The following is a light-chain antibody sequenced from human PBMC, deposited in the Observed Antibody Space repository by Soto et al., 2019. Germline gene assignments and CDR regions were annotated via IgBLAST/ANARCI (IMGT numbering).Light chain of an antibody. CDR3: QQYGNSPFP. CDR2: GAS. V-gene: IGKV3-20*01. J-gene: IGKJ3*01. Sequence: EIVLTQSPGTLSFSPGERATLTCRASQRLTNDYLAWSQQKPGQAPRLLIYGASSRATGIPDRFSGSVSGTDFTLTTSRLEREDFAVYYCQQYGNSPFPVVPGTKVELK. CDR1: QRLTNDY.